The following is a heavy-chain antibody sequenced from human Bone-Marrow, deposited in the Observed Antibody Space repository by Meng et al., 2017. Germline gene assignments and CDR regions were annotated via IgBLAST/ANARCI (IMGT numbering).Heavy chain of an antibody. CDR1: GVTFSGSD. V-gene: IGHV3-73*01. D-gene: IGHD6-19*01. CDR3: TLYTSGHI. Sequence: GESLKISCAVSGVTFSGSDIHWVRQASGKGLEWVGRIETKPNNYATSYAASVRGRFTISRDDSKNTAYLEMNSLKTEDTALYYCTLYTSGHIWGQGTMVTVSS. CDR2: IETKPNNYAT. J-gene: IGHJ3*02.